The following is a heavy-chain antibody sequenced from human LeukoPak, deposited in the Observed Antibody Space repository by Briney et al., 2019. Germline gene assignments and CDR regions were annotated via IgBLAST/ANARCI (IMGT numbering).Heavy chain of an antibody. CDR3: ARDLGYRYRPGDY. D-gene: IGHD5-18*01. CDR2: ISSSSSYI. Sequence: PGGSLRLSCAASGFTFSSYSMNWVRQAPGKGLEWVSSISSSSSYIYYADSVKGRFTISRDNAKTSLYLQMNSLRAEDTAVYYCARDLGYRYRPGDYWGQGTLVTVSS. CDR1: GFTFSSYS. V-gene: IGHV3-21*01. J-gene: IGHJ4*02.